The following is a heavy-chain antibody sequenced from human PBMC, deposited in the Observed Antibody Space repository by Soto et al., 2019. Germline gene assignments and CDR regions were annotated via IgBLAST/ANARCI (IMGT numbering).Heavy chain of an antibody. CDR1: GFTFSSYS. D-gene: IGHD1-26*01. CDR2: ISSSSNYI. V-gene: IGHV3-21*06. J-gene: IGHJ4*02. Sequence: GGSLRLSCSASGFTFSSYSMNWVRQAPGKGLEWVSSISSSSNYIYYADSVKGRFTISRDNAKNSPYLQMNSLRAEDTAVYYCARDLVGVTYWGQGTLVTVSS. CDR3: ARDLVGVTY.